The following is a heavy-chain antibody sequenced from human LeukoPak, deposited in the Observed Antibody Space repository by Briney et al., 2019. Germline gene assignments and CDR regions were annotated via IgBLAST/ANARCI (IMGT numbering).Heavy chain of an antibody. CDR2: ITNDGSST. CDR1: GLTFSSHW. CDR3: ARDEGLPAEYFQH. D-gene: IGHD4-11*01. J-gene: IGHJ1*01. V-gene: IGHV3-74*01. Sequence: GGSLRLSCAASGLTFSSHWMHWVRQAPGKGLVWVSRITNDGSSTTYADSVKGRFTISRDNAKNSLFLQMDSLRAEDTAVYYCARDEGLPAEYFQHWGQGTLVTVSS.